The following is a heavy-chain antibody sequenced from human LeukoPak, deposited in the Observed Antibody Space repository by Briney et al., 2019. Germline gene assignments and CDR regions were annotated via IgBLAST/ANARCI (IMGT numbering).Heavy chain of an antibody. D-gene: IGHD1-26*01. V-gene: IGHV5-51*01. CDR2: IYPGDSDT. J-gene: IGHJ5*02. CDR1: GYTFTDYY. CDR3: ARHPGSGSYPFDP. Sequence: ASVKVSCKASGYTFTDYYIHWVRQAPGQGLEWMGIIYPGDSDTRYSPSFQGQVTISADKSISTAYLQWSSLKASDTAMYYCARHPGSGSYPFDPWGQGTLVTVSS.